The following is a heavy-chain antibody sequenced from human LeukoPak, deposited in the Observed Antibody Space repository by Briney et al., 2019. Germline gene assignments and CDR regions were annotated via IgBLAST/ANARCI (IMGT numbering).Heavy chain of an antibody. CDR2: IYDSGST. CDR1: GGSIRSSYYY. Sequence: SETLSLTCTVSGGSIRSSYYYWGWIRQPPGKGLEWIGSIYDSGSTYYNPSLKSRVTISVDTSKNQFSLKLNSVTAADTAVYYCARWSRGGYYFDYWGQGTLVTVSS. D-gene: IGHD2-15*01. J-gene: IGHJ4*02. V-gene: IGHV4-39*01. CDR3: ARWSRGGYYFDY.